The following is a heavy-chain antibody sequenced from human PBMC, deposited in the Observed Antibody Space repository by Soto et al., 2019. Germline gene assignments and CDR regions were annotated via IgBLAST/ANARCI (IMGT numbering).Heavy chain of an antibody. D-gene: IGHD3-10*01. V-gene: IGHV1-18*01. CDR3: ARDRGVGGITMVRGVNFDY. Sequence: QVQLVQSGAEVKKPGASVKVSCKASGYTFTSYGISWVRQAPGQGLEWMGWISAYNGNTNYAQKLQGRDTMTTDTSTSTAYMELRSLRSDDTAVYYCARDRGVGGITMVRGVNFDYWGQGTLVTVSS. J-gene: IGHJ4*02. CDR2: ISAYNGNT. CDR1: GYTFTSYG.